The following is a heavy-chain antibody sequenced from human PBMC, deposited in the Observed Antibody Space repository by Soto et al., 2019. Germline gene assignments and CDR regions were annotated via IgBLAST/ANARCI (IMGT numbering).Heavy chain of an antibody. V-gene: IGHV1-3*01. CDR3: ARAISGYVT. J-gene: IGHJ5*02. CDR2: INAGNGDT. D-gene: IGHD5-12*01. CDR1: GITFSSYA. Sequence: ASVTVSCTASGITFSSYAMHWVRQAPGQRLEWMGWINAGNGDTRYSQIFQGRVTLTRDTSASTVYLDLSSLRSEDTAIYYCARAISGYVTWGQGTLVTVSS.